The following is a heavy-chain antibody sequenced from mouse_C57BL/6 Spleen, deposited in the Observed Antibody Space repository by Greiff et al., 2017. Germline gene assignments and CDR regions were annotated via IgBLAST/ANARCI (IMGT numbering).Heavy chain of an antibody. CDR3: ARRYGNYAYAMDY. CDR2: INPGSGGT. Sequence: VQLQQSGAELVRPGTSVKVSCKASGYAFTNYLIEWVKQRPGQGLEWIGVINPGSGGTNYNEKFKGKATLTADKSSSTAYMQLSSLTSEDSAVYFCARRYGNYAYAMDYWGQGTSVTVSS. CDR1: GYAFTNYL. D-gene: IGHD2-10*02. V-gene: IGHV1-54*01. J-gene: IGHJ4*01.